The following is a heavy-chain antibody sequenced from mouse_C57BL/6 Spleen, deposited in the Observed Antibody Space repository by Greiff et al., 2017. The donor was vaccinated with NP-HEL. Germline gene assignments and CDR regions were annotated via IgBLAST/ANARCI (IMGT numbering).Heavy chain of an antibody. D-gene: IGHD2-5*01. CDR3: TTAYYSNYVHAMDY. CDR1: GFNIKDYY. CDR2: IDPEDGDT. Sequence: VQLQQSGAELVRPGASVKLSCTASGFNIKDYYMHWVKQRPEQGLEWIGRIDPEDGDTEYAPKFQGKATMTADTSSNTAYLQLSSLTSEDTAVYYCTTAYYSNYVHAMDYWGQGTSVTVSS. V-gene: IGHV14-1*01. J-gene: IGHJ4*01.